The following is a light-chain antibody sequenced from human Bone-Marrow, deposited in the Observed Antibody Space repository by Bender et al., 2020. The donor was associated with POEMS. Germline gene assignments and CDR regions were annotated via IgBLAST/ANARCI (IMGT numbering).Light chain of an antibody. CDR2: QDT. CDR1: KLGNKY. Sequence: SYELIQAPSMSVSPGQTASITCSGDKLGNKYAFWYQQKPGQSPVLVLYQDTKRPSGIPERFSGSNSGNTATLTISGTQAMDEADYYCCSYAGSYTLVFGGGTKLTVL. V-gene: IGLV3-1*01. CDR3: CSYAGSYTLV. J-gene: IGLJ2*01.